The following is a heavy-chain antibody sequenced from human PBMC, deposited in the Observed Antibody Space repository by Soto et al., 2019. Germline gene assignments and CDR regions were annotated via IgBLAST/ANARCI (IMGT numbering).Heavy chain of an antibody. CDR1: GYTFTSYA. V-gene: IGHV1-3*01. Sequence: QVQLVQSGAEVKKPGASVKVSCKASGYTFTSYAIHWVRQAPGQRLEWMGWINAGNGNTKYSQKFQDRVTITRDTSASTAYMERSSLRSEDTAVYYCARDLGGWPDYWGQGTLVTGSS. J-gene: IGHJ4*02. CDR3: ARDLGGWPDY. D-gene: IGHD6-19*01. CDR2: INAGNGNT.